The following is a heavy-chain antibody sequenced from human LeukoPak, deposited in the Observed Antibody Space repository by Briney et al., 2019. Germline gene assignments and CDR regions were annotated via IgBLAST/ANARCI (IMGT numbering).Heavy chain of an antibody. CDR1: GFTFSSYS. CDR3: ARDSQLVGVFDY. CDR2: ISSSGYI. J-gene: IGHJ4*02. V-gene: IGHV3-21*01. D-gene: IGHD6-6*01. Sequence: TGGSLRLSCAASGFTFSSYSMNWVRQAPGKGLEWVSSISSSGYIYYADSVKGRFTISRDNAKNSLYLQMNSLRAEDTAVYYCARDSQLVGVFDYWGQGTLVTVSS.